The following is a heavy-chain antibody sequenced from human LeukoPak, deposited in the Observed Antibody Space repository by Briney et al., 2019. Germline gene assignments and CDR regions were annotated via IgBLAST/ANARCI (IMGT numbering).Heavy chain of an antibody. D-gene: IGHD5/OR15-5a*01. CDR3: IRGGIRVSGIDAFDI. J-gene: IGHJ3*02. CDR2: ISGSGGST. CDR1: GFTFSSYA. Sequence: GGSLRLSCAASGFTFSSYAMSWVRQAPGKGLEWVSAISGSGGSTYYADSVKGRFTISRDNSKNTLYLQMNTLRDGDTAMYYCIRGGIRVSGIDAFDIWGQGTMVTVSS. V-gene: IGHV3-23*01.